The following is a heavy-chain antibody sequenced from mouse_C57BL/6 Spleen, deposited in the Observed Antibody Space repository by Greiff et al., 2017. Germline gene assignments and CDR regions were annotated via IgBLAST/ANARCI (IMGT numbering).Heavy chain of an antibody. J-gene: IGHJ2*01. CDR2: IDPEDGDT. D-gene: IGHD2-3*01. Sequence: EVQLQQSGAELVRPGASVKLSCTASGFNIKDYYMHWVKQRPEQGLEWIGRIDPEDGDTEYAPKFQGKATMTADTSSNTAYLQLSSLTSEDTDVYYCTTSDGYLSYYFDYWGQGTTLTVSS. CDR3: TTSDGYLSYYFDY. CDR1: GFNIKDYY. V-gene: IGHV14-1*01.